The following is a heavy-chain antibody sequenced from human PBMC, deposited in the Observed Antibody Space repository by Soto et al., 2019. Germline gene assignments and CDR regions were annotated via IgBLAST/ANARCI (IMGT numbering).Heavy chain of an antibody. CDR1: GYTFTSYA. Sequence: QVQLVQSGAEEKKPGASVKVSCKASGYTFTSYAMHWVRQAPGQRLEWMGWINAGNGNTKYSQKFQGRVTITRDTSASTAYMGLSSLRSEDTAVYYCARSIVVVTALDYWGQGTLATVSS. CDR2: INAGNGNT. V-gene: IGHV1-3*05. J-gene: IGHJ4*02. D-gene: IGHD2-21*02. CDR3: ARSIVVVTALDY.